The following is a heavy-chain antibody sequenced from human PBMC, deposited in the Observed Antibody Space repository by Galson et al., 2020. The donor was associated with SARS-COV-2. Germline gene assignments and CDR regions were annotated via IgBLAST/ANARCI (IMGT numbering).Heavy chain of an antibody. V-gene: IGHV4-39*01. D-gene: IGHD1-26*01. J-gene: IGHJ4*02. CDR2: TYDSGST. Sequence: SETLSLTCTVSGGSISSSIYFWGWIRQPPGKALQWIVTTYDSGSTYYDPSLKSRLTISVDTSKNQFSLKLSSVTAADTAVYYCARHGRGELLFPFDYWGQGILVTVSS. CDR3: ARHGRGELLFPFDY. CDR1: GGSISSSIYF.